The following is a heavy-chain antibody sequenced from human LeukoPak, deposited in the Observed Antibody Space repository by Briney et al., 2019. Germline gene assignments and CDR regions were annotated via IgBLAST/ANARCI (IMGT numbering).Heavy chain of an antibody. Sequence: SETLSLTCAVYGGSFSGYYWSWIRQPPGKGLEWIGEINHSGSTNYNPSLKSRVTISVDTSKNQFSLKLSSVTAADTAVYYCARGTLWLRDAFDIWGQGTMVTVSS. J-gene: IGHJ3*02. CDR1: GGSFSGYY. CDR2: INHSGST. V-gene: IGHV4-34*01. D-gene: IGHD5-18*01. CDR3: ARGTLWLRDAFDI.